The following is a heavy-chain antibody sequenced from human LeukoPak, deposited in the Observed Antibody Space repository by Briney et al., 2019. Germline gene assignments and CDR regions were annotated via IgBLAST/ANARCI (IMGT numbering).Heavy chain of an antibody. CDR2: ISAYNGNT. CDR1: GYTVTSYG. CDR3: ARDRGIYCSGGSCFDY. J-gene: IGHJ4*02. V-gene: IGHV1-18*04. D-gene: IGHD2-15*01. Sequence: ASVKVSCKASGYTVTSYGISWVRQAPGQGLEWMGWISAYNGNTNYAQKLQGRVTMTTDTSTSTAYMELRSLRSDDTAVYYCARDRGIYCSGGSCFDYWGQGTLVTVSS.